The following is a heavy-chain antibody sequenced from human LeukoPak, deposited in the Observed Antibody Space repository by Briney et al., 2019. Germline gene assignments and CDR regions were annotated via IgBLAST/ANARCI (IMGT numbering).Heavy chain of an antibody. V-gene: IGHV3-30*18. D-gene: IGHD6-13*01. Sequence: GGPLRLSCAASGFSFSSYGMHWVRQAPGKGLEWVAVISYDETDKLYSDSVKGRFTISRDNSKNTLYLQLSSLRAEDTAVYYCANAAAGTLDSWGQGTLVTVSS. CDR1: GFSFSSYG. J-gene: IGHJ4*02. CDR3: ANAAAGTLDS. CDR2: ISYDETDK.